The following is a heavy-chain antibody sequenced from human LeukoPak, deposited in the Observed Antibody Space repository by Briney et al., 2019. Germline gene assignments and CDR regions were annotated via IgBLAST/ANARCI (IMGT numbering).Heavy chain of an antibody. D-gene: IGHD3-10*01. CDR1: GGSISSYY. J-gene: IGHJ6*03. Sequence: PSETLSLTCTVAGGSISSYYWSWIRQPPGRGLGWIGYIYYSGSTNYNPSLKSRVTISVDTSKNQFSLKLSSVTAADTAVYYCATLPFYYGSGNYYYYYMDVWGKGTTVTVSS. CDR2: IYYSGST. CDR3: ATLPFYYGSGNYYYYYMDV. V-gene: IGHV4-59*08.